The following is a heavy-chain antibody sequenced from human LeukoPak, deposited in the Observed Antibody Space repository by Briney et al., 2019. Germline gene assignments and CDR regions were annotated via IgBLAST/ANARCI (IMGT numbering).Heavy chain of an antibody. CDR2: ISSSSSYI. V-gene: IGHV3-21*04. CDR3: ARDAGRDYDILTGYSFDY. Sequence: PGGSLRLSCAASGFTFSSYSMNWVRQAPGKGLEWVSSISSSSSYIYYADSVKDRFTISRDNAKNSLYLQMNSLRAEDTAVYYCARDAGRDYDILTGYSFDYWGQGTLVTVSS. J-gene: IGHJ4*02. CDR1: GFTFSSYS. D-gene: IGHD3-9*01.